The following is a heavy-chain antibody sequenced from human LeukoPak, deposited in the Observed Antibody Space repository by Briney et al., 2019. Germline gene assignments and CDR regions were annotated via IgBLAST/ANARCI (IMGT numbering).Heavy chain of an antibody. CDR3: ARRDIVATIDS. CDR2: IYYSGRT. V-gene: IGHV4-39*01. D-gene: IGHD5-12*01. CDR1: GCSITSSSYY. Sequence: SETLSLTCTVSGCSITSSSYYWAWIRQPPEKGREWIGSIYYSGRTFYNPSLKSRVTISADMSKNQFSLKLSSVTAADTSVYYCARRDIVATIDSWGQGTLVTVSS. J-gene: IGHJ4*02.